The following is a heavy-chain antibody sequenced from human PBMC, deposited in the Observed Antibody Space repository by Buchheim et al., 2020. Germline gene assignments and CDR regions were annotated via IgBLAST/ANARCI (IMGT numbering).Heavy chain of an antibody. V-gene: IGHV3-30*03. CDR3: ATKRGYSYGDDAFDV. Sequence: QVQLVESGGGVVQPGKSLRLSCVASGFSFSDFAVHWVRQAPGKGLEWVAVISFDGSNQYYVDSVKGRFTISRDNSENSLYLQMNSLRREDTAMYYCATKRGYSYGDDAFDVWGQGT. CDR1: GFSFSDFA. J-gene: IGHJ3*01. CDR2: ISFDGSNQ. D-gene: IGHD5-18*01.